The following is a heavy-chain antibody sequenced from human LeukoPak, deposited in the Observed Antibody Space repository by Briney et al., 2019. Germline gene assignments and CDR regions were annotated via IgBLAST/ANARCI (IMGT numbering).Heavy chain of an antibody. CDR3: ARDLDWGVIVY. J-gene: IGHJ4*02. CDR1: GYTFTSYG. Sequence: ASVKVSCKASGYTFTSYGISSVRQAPGQRLEWMGWIRAYNGNTNYAQKLQGRVTMTTDTSTSTAYMELRSLRSDDTAVYYCARDLDWGVIVYWGQGTLVSVSS. D-gene: IGHD3-10*01. CDR2: IRAYNGNT. V-gene: IGHV1-18*01.